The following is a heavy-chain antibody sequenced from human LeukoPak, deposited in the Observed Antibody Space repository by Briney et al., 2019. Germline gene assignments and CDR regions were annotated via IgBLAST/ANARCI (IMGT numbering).Heavy chain of an antibody. Sequence: ASVKVSCKASDYTFISYGITWVRQAPGQGPEWMGWISAYNGNTNYAQKFQGRVTMTTDTSTSTGYMELRSLKSDDTAVYYCARDRDGRIVTFDVWGQGTMVTVSS. V-gene: IGHV1-18*01. CDR2: ISAYNGNT. CDR3: ARDRDGRIVTFDV. CDR1: DYTFISYG. J-gene: IGHJ3*01. D-gene: IGHD5-24*01.